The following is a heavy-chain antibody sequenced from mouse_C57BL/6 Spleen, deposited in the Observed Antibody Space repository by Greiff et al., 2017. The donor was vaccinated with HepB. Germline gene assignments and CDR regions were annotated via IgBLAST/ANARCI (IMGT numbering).Heavy chain of an antibody. V-gene: IGHV1-22*01. Sequence: VQLQQSGPELVKPGASVKMSCKASGYTFTDYNMHWVKQSHGKSLEWIGYINPNNGGTSYNQKFKGKATLTVNKSSSTAYMELRSLTSEDSAVYYCARDITTVVAPFDYWGQGTTLTVSS. J-gene: IGHJ2*01. CDR3: ARDITTVVAPFDY. CDR1: GYTFTDYN. D-gene: IGHD1-1*01. CDR2: INPNNGGT.